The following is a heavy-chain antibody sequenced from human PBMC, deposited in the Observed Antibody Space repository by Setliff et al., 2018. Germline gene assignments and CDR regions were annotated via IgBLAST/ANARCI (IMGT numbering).Heavy chain of an antibody. V-gene: IGHV5-51*01. Sequence: PGESLKISCKGSGYSFTSYWIGWVRQMPGKGLECMGIIYPGDSDNRYSPSFQGQVTISADKSISTAYLQWISLKASDTAMYYCAREGGYYDSRLDAFDIWGQGTMVTVSS. J-gene: IGHJ3*02. CDR3: AREGGYYDSRLDAFDI. CDR2: IYPGDSDN. D-gene: IGHD3-22*01. CDR1: GYSFTSYW.